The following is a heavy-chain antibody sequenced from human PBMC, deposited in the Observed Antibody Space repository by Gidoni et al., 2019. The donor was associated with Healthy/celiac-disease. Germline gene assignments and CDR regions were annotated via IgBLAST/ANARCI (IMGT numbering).Heavy chain of an antibody. CDR2: ISGSGGST. V-gene: IGHV3-23*01. CDR3: ARDSSGYYSGFDY. Sequence: EVQLLESGGGLVQPGGSLRPPCAASGFTFSSYAMSWVRQAPGKGLEWVSAISGSGGSTYYADSVKGRFTISRDNSKNTLYLQMNSLRAEDTAVYYCARDSSGYYSGFDYWGQGTLVTVSS. D-gene: IGHD3-22*01. J-gene: IGHJ4*02. CDR1: GFTFSSYA.